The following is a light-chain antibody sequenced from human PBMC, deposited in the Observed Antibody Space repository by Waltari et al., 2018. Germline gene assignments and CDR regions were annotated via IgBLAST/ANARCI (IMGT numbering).Light chain of an antibody. CDR3: PQYHNWPPGT. V-gene: IGKV3-15*01. CDR2: CSS. Sequence: ETVMTQSPATLSVSPGEGATLSCRASQSVGSTVAWYQQKPGHAPRLLLYCSSTSAAVIPSRFSVSGSGTEFTLTISSLQSEDFAIYFCPQYHNWPPGTFGQGTTVEIK. CDR1: QSVGST. J-gene: IGKJ1*01.